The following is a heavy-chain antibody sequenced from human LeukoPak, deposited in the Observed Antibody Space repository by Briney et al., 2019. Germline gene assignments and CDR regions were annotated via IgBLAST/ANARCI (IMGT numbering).Heavy chain of an antibody. D-gene: IGHD3-22*01. CDR1: GGTFSSYA. CDR3: GCGYYLLPNDY. J-gene: IGHJ4*02. Sequence: SVKVSCKAPGGTFSSYAISWVRQAPGQGLEWMGGIIPIFGTANYAQKFQGRVTITTDESTSTAYMELSSLRSEDTAVYYCGCGYYLLPNDYWGQGTLVTVSS. CDR2: IIPIFGTA. V-gene: IGHV1-69*05.